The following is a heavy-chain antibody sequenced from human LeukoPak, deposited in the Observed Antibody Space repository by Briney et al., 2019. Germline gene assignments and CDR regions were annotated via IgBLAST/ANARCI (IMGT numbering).Heavy chain of an antibody. J-gene: IGHJ4*02. CDR1: GYTFIGYY. CDR2: INPTIGST. Sequence: ASVKVSCKASGYTFIGYYLHWVRQAPGQGLEWTGWINPTIGSTNYAQKFQDRVTMTRDTSINTAYMELSRLASDDTAVYYCARLVGLSTTASYWGEGTLVIVSS. V-gene: IGHV1-2*02. D-gene: IGHD5/OR15-5a*01. CDR3: ARLVGLSTTASY.